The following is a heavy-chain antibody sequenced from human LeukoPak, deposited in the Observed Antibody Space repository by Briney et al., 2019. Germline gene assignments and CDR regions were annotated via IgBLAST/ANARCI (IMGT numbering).Heavy chain of an antibody. J-gene: IGHJ4*02. V-gene: IGHV2-70*11. D-gene: IGHD2-21*02. CDR2: IGWDDDK. CDR1: GFSLSTSGMC. CDR3: ARSSRNPYCGGDCYSWLYFDY. Sequence: SGPTLVNPTQTLTLTCTFSGFSLSTSGMCVSWIRHPPGKALEWLARIGWDDDKYYSTSLKTRLTISKDTSKNQVVLTMTNMDPVDTATYYCARSSRNPYCGGDCYSWLYFDYWGQGTLVTVSS.